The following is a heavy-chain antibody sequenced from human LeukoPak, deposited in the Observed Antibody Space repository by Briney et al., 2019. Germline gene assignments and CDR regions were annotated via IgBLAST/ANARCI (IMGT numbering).Heavy chain of an antibody. J-gene: IGHJ4*02. Sequence: GASVKVSCKASGYTFTGYYVDWVRQAPGQGLEWMGRINPNSGGTNYAQKFQGRVTMTRDTSISTAYMELSRLRSDDTAVYYCAREDNLGSGSSPIDYWGQGTLVTVSS. CDR1: GYTFTGYY. D-gene: IGHD6-19*01. CDR3: AREDNLGSGSSPIDY. CDR2: INPNSGGT. V-gene: IGHV1-2*06.